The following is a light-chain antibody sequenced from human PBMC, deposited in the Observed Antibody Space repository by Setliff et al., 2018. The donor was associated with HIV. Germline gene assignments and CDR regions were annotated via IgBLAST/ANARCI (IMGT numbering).Light chain of an antibody. CDR1: SSDVGGYNY. Sequence: QSVLTQPASVSGSPGQSITISCTGTSSDVGGYNYVSWYQHHPGKAPKLMIYDVSKRPSGVSNRFSGSKSGNTAALTISGLQAEDEADHYCSSYTSSRTHVFGTGTKVTVL. CDR3: SSYTSSRTHV. CDR2: DVS. V-gene: IGLV2-14*03. J-gene: IGLJ1*01.